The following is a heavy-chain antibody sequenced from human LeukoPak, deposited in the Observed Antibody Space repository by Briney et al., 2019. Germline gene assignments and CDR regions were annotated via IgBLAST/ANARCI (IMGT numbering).Heavy chain of an antibody. CDR1: GYTFTGYY. CDR3: AKDGGRGYNYGLYYFDY. V-gene: IGHV1-2*02. Sequence: ASVKVSCKASGYTFTGYYMHWVRQAPGQGLEWMGWINPNSGGTNYAQKFQGRVAMTGDTSISTAYMELSRLRSDDTAVYYCAKDGGRGYNYGLYYFDYWGQGTLVTVSS. CDR2: INPNSGGT. J-gene: IGHJ4*02. D-gene: IGHD5-18*01.